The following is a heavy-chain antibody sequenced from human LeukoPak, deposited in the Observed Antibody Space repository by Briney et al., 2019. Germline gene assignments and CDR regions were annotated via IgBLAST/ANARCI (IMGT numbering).Heavy chain of an antibody. V-gene: IGHV4-39*07. CDR2: IFYSGST. D-gene: IGHD5/OR15-5a*01. J-gene: IGHJ4*02. Sequence: SSETLSLTCTVSSGSISTSNYYWGWVRQPPGKALEWIGNIFYSGSTYYSPSLKSRVTISLDTSKNQFSLKLSSVTAADTAVYYCARANRVSLYYFDYWGQGTLVTVSS. CDR1: SGSISTSNYY. CDR3: ARANRVSLYYFDY.